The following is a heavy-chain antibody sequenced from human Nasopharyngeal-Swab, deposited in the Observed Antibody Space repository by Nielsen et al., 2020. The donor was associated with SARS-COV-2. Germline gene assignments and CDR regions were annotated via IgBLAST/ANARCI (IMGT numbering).Heavy chain of an antibody. D-gene: IGHD3-10*01. CDR3: VREGPYGSGSSFDY. J-gene: IGHJ4*02. CDR2: MFSDGSDQ. CDR1: GFTFSSYW. Sequence: SLKISCAATGFTFSSYWMSWVRQAPGKGLEWVALMFSDGSDQYYADSVKGRFTISGDTSTNTLYLQMNSLRADDTAVYYCVREGPYGSGSSFDYWGQGTLVTVSS. V-gene: IGHV3-30*03.